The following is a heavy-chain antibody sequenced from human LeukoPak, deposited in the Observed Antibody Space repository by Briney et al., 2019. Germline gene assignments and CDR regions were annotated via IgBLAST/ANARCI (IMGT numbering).Heavy chain of an antibody. CDR1: GYTFTSYG. Sequence: ASVKVSCKASGYTFTSYGISWVRQAPGQGLEWMGWISAYNGNTNYAQKLQGRVTMTTDTSTSTAYMELRSLRSDDTAVYYCAKFIRSDDFPDYWGQGTLVTVSS. V-gene: IGHV1-18*01. J-gene: IGHJ4*02. D-gene: IGHD3-3*01. CDR3: AKFIRSDDFPDY. CDR2: ISAYNGNT.